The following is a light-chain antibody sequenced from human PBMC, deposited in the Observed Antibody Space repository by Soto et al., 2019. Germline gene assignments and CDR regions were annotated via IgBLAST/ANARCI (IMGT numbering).Light chain of an antibody. J-gene: IGKJ2*01. CDR3: QSGAT. V-gene: IGKV3-15*01. CDR1: QSVSSN. Sequence: EILMTQSPATLSVSPGERATLSCRASQSVSSNLAWYQQKPGQAPRLLIYGASTRATGIPARFSGSGSGTEFTLTISSLQSEDFAVYYCQSGATFGQGTKLEIK. CDR2: GAS.